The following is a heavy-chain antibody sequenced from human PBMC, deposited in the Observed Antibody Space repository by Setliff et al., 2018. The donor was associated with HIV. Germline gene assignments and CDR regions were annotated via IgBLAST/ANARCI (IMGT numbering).Heavy chain of an antibody. CDR3: ARDDDYISSSGLGY. CDR1: GYTLTELS. D-gene: IGHD6-6*01. J-gene: IGHJ4*02. V-gene: IGHV1-24*01. Sequence: ASVKVSCKVSGYTLTELSRHWVRQAPGKGLEWMGGFDPEDGNTIYAQKFQGRVTMTADTSTSTAYIELRSLRSDDTAVYYCARDDDYISSSGLGYWGQGTLVTVSS. CDR2: FDPEDGNT.